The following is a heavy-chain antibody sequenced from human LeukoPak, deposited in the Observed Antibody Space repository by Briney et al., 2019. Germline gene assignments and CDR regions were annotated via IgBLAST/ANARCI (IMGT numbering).Heavy chain of an antibody. V-gene: IGHV4-31*03. J-gene: IGHJ4*02. Sequence: PSETLSLTCTVSGGSISSGGYYWSWIRQHPGKGLEWIGYIYYSGSTYYNPSLKSRVTISVDTAKNQFSLKLSSVTAADTAVYYCAMLRFLESSYDYWGQGTLVTVSS. D-gene: IGHD3-3*01. CDR2: IYYSGST. CDR3: AMLRFLESSYDY. CDR1: GGSISSGGYY.